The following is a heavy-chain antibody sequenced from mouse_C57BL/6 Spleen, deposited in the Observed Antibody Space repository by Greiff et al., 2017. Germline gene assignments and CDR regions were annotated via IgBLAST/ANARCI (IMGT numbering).Heavy chain of an antibody. CDR2: IYPRDGST. Sequence: VMLVESGPELVKPGASVKLSCKASGYTFTSYDINWVKQRPGQGLAWIGWIYPRDGSTKYNEKFKGKATLTGDTSSSTAYMELHSLTSEDSAVYFCARSGPLFAYWGQGTLVTVSA. CDR1: GYTFTSYD. CDR3: ARSGPLFAY. V-gene: IGHV1-85*01. D-gene: IGHD3-3*01. J-gene: IGHJ3*01.